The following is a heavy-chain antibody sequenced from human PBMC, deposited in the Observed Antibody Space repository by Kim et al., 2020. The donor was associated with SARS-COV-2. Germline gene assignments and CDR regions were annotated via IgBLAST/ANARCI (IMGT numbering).Heavy chain of an antibody. J-gene: IGHJ6*03. Sequence: RVTISRDNSKNTLYLQMNSLRAEDTAVYYCARDPPWTTVTTPTGFYYMDVWGKGTTVTVSS. D-gene: IGHD4-17*01. CDR3: ARDPPWTTVTTPTGFYYMDV. V-gene: IGHV3-30*01.